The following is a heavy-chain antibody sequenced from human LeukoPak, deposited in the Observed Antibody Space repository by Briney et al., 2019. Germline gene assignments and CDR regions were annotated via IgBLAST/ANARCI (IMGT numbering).Heavy chain of an antibody. CDR1: VGPISSGNW. D-gene: IGHD2-2*02. CDR2: IYHNGTH. J-gene: IGHJ6*02. CDR3: ATAPILRGEGGEHYKYGMDV. V-gene: IGHV4-4*02. Sequence: KASGTLSLTCAVSVGPISSGNWWTWVRQSPGKGLEWIGEIYHNGTHNYNPSLKSRVTISADTFKNHFSLKLTSVTAADTAVYDCATAPILRGEGGEHYKYGMDVWGQGTTVIISS.